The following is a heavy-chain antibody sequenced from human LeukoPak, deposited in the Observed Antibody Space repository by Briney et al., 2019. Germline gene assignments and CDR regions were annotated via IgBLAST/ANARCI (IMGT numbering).Heavy chain of an antibody. D-gene: IGHD3-16*02. CDR1: GYSFTTYW. CDR3: ARDYVWGSYRYPPNPSYYFDY. V-gene: IGHV1-2*02. Sequence: GESLKISCKGSGYSFTTYWIGWVRQAPGQGLEWMGWINPNSGGTNYAQKFQGRVTMTRDTSISTAYMELSRLRSDDTAVYYCARDYVWGSYRYPPNPSYYFDYWGQGTLVTVSS. CDR2: INPNSGGT. J-gene: IGHJ4*02.